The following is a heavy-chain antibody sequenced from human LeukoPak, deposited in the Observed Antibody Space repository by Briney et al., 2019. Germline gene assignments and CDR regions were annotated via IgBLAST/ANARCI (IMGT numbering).Heavy chain of an antibody. Sequence: SVKVSCKASGGTFSSYAISWVRQAPGQGLEWMGGIIPIFGTANYAQKFQGRVTITADESTSTAYMELSSLRSEDTAVYYCARVGSRYCSSTSLCFDYWGQGTLVTVSS. CDR1: GGTFSSYA. V-gene: IGHV1-69*13. CDR3: ARVGSRYCSSTSLCFDY. D-gene: IGHD2-2*01. J-gene: IGHJ4*02. CDR2: IIPIFGTA.